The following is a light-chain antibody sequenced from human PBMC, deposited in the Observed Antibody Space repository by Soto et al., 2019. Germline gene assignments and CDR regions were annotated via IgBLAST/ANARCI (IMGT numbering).Light chain of an antibody. V-gene: IGLV1-44*01. J-gene: IGLJ3*02. CDR3: AAWYDSLNGWV. Sequence: QSVLTQPPSASGTPGQRVTISCSGSNSNIAGNTVYWYQQLPGTAPKLLIYSNHQRPSGVPDRFSGSKSGTSASLAISGLQSEDEADYYCAAWYDSLNGWVFGGGTKLTVL. CDR2: SNH. CDR1: NSNIAGNT.